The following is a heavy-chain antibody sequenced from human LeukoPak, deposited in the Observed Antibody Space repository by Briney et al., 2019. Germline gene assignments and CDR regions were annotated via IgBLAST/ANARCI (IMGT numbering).Heavy chain of an antibody. D-gene: IGHD6-19*01. Sequence: GGSLRLSCAASGFTFSSYAMSWVRQAPGKGLEWVSAISGSGGSTYYADSVKGRFTISRDNSKNTLYLQMNSLRAEDTAVYYCARVQGYSSGWYPYYFDYWGQGTLVTVSS. V-gene: IGHV3-23*01. CDR3: ARVQGYSSGWYPYYFDY. J-gene: IGHJ4*02. CDR1: GFTFSSYA. CDR2: ISGSGGST.